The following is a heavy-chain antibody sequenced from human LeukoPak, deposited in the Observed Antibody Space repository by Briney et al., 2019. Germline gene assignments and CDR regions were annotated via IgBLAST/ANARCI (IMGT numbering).Heavy chain of an antibody. CDR1: GFTFSSYS. J-gene: IGHJ6*03. Sequence: PGGSLRLSCAASGFTFSSYSMNWVRQAPGKGLEWVSSISSSSSYIYYADSVKGRFTISRDNAKNSLYLQMDSLRAEDTAVYYCARDQSLVLWFGEKKDYYMDVWGKGTTVTVSS. V-gene: IGHV3-21*01. CDR2: ISSSSSYI. D-gene: IGHD3-10*01. CDR3: ARDQSLVLWFGEKKDYYMDV.